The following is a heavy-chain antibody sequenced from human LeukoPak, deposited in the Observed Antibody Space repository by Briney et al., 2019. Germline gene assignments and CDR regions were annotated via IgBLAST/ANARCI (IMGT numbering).Heavy chain of an antibody. CDR2: IYTSGST. CDR3: AREQRDTAMSRGLDY. V-gene: IGHV4-4*07. J-gene: IGHJ4*02. CDR1: GGSISSYY. D-gene: IGHD5-18*01. Sequence: KPSETPSLTCTVSGGSISSYYWSWIRQPAGKGLEWIGRIYTSGSTNYNPSLKSRVTMSLDTSKSQFSLKLSSVTAADTAVYYCAREQRDTAMSRGLDYWGQGTLVTVSS.